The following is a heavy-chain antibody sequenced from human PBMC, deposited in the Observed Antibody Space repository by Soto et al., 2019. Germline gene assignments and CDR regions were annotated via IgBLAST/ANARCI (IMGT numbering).Heavy chain of an antibody. CDR3: AKSTHPHVDSPLGVFDP. J-gene: IGHJ5*02. Sequence: EVQLLESGGGLVQPGGSLRLSCVASGFTFTTYGMNWVRQAPGKGLEWVSAISGSGGSIYYADSVKGRFTISRDNSRGALYLQMNSLRAEDTAVYYCAKSTHPHVDSPLGVFDPWGQGTLVTVSS. CDR2: ISGSGGSI. V-gene: IGHV3-23*01. CDR1: GFTFTTYG. D-gene: IGHD3-16*01.